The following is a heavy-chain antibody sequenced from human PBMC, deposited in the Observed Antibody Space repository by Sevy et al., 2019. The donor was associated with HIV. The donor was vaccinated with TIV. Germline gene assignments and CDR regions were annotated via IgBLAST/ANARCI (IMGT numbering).Heavy chain of an antibody. CDR1: GGTFSSYA. V-gene: IGHV1-69*13. D-gene: IGHD2-2*01. J-gene: IGHJ5*02. CDR3: AGTGNGYCISTSCYYGVVDP. CDR2: IIPIFGTA. Sequence: ASVKVSCKASGGTFSSYAISWVRQAPGQGLEWMGGIIPIFGTANYAQKFQGRVTITADESTSTAYMELGSLGSGDTAVYYCAGTGNGYCISTSCYYGVVDPWGQGTLVTVSS.